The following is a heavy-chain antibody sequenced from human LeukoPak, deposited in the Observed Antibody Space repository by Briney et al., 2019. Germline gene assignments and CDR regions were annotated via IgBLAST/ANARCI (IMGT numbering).Heavy chain of an antibody. CDR3: ARQGGSYFLDY. CDR1: GGSVNSDLYY. J-gene: IGHJ4*02. V-gene: IGHV4-61*01. Sequence: PSETLSLTCAVSGGSVNSDLYYWSSVRQPPGKGLGWIGYIYYSGRTNYNPSLKSRVTISIDTSKNQFSLKLRSVTAADTAMYYCARQGGSYFLDYWGQGTLVTVSS. D-gene: IGHD1-26*01. CDR2: IYYSGRT.